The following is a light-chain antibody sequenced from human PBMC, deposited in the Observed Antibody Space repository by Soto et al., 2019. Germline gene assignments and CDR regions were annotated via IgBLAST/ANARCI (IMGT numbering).Light chain of an antibody. CDR3: NQYGSSLRT. CDR1: QSISNW. CDR2: HAS. J-gene: IGKJ1*01. Sequence: DIQSTQSPSTLPASVGDRVTITCRASQSISNWLAWYQQKPGTAPKVLIYHASNLQSGVPSRFSGSGSGTEFTLTIRRLQTDDFAVYYCNQYGSSLRTFGQGNKVDNK. V-gene: IGKV1-5*01.